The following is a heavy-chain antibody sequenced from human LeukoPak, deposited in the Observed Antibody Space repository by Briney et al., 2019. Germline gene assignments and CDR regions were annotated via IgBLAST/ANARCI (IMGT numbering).Heavy chain of an antibody. Sequence: GGSLRLSCAASGFTFSSYGMNGVRPAPGRGLEWVSSICDNSVYIHYADSVKGRFTISKDNANNSLYLQMNSLRVEDTAVYYGARDNIVIAPGRARGSWFDPWGQGTLVPVSS. D-gene: IGHD2/OR15-2a*01. CDR1: GFTFSSYG. CDR3: ARDNIVIAPGRARGSWFDP. CDR2: ICDNSVYI. V-gene: IGHV3-21*01. J-gene: IGHJ5*02.